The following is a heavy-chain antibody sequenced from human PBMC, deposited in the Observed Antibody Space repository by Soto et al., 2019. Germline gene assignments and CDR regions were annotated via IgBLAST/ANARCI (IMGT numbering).Heavy chain of an antibody. V-gene: IGHV1-69*01. Sequence: QVQLVQSGAEVKKPGSSVKVSCKASGGTFSSYAISWVRQAPGQGLEWMGGIIPIFGTANYAQKFQGRVTITVDEPTSTAYMELSSLRSEDTAVYYCARVRGTAAAEGYYYYGMDVWGQGTTVTVSS. CDR3: ARVRGTAAAEGYYYYGMDV. D-gene: IGHD2-2*01. J-gene: IGHJ6*02. CDR2: IIPIFGTA. CDR1: GGTFSSYA.